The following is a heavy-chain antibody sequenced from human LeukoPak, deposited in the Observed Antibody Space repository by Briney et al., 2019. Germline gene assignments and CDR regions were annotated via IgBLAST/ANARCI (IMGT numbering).Heavy chain of an antibody. Sequence: PSETLSLTCTVSGGPISSSSYYWGWIRQPPGKGLEWIGSIYYSGSTYYNPSLKSRVTISVDTSKNQFSLKLSSVTAADTAVYYCARLGVDYGGNKYFDYWGQGTLVTVSS. CDR1: GGPISSSSYY. D-gene: IGHD4-23*01. J-gene: IGHJ4*02. V-gene: IGHV4-39*07. CDR3: ARLGVDYGGNKYFDY. CDR2: IYYSGST.